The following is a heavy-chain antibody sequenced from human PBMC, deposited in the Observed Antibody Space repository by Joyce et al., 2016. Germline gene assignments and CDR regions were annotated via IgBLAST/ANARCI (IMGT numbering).Heavy chain of an antibody. CDR2: INPDRGDT. CDR3: AREYGGTFYFDY. CDR1: GFSFSGYY. V-gene: IGHV1-2*02. D-gene: IGHD4-23*01. J-gene: IGHJ4*02. Sequence: QVQLVQSGAEVKNPGASVKVSCKASGFSFSGYYIHWVRQAPGQGLEWSGLINPDRGDTIYAQKFQGRVTMTRDTSISTVYLELGRLTSDDTALYYCAREYGGTFYFDYWGQVTLVTVSS.